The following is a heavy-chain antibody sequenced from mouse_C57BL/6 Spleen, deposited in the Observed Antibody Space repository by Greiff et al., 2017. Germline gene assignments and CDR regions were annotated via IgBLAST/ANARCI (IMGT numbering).Heavy chain of an antibody. D-gene: IGHD4-1*01. J-gene: IGHJ4*01. CDR1: GFSLTSYG. CDR2: IWRGGST. Sequence: QVQLKESGPGLVQPSQSLSITCTVSGFSLTSYGVHWVRQSPGKGLEWLGVIWRGGSTDYNAAFMSRLSITKDNSKSQVFFKMNSLQADDTAIYYCAKKSGTWYYAMDYWGQGTSVTVSS. CDR3: AKKSGTWYYAMDY. V-gene: IGHV2-5*01.